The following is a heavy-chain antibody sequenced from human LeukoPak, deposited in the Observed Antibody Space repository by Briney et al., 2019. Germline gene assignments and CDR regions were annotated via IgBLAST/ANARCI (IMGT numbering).Heavy chain of an antibody. CDR1: GYTFTSYY. Sequence: ASVKVSCKASGYTFTSYYMHWVRQAPGQGLEWMGIINPSGGSRSYAQKFQGRVTMTRDTSTSTVYMELSSLRSEDTAVYYCARGSIVGAKTLGFGAFDIWGRGTMVTVSS. V-gene: IGHV1-46*01. CDR3: ARGSIVGAKTLGFGAFDI. J-gene: IGHJ3*02. CDR2: INPSGGSR. D-gene: IGHD1-26*01.